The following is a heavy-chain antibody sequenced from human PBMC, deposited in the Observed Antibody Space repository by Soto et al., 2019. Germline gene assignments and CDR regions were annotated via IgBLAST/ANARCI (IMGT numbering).Heavy chain of an antibody. CDR3: ARDKRALAGYYFDY. Sequence: SLTLSLTCAISGNSVSTNSVAWNWIRQSPSRGLEWLGRTYFRSTWFNEYASSVKGRITISPVTSKNHFSLQLNSVTPDDSAVYYCARDKRALAGYYFDYWGQGTPVTVSS. V-gene: IGHV6-1*01. CDR2: TYFRSTWFN. D-gene: IGHD6-19*01. J-gene: IGHJ4*02. CDR1: GNSVSTNSVA.